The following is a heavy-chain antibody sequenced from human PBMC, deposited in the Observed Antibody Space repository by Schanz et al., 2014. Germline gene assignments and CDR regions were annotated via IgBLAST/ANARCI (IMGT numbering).Heavy chain of an antibody. CDR2: ISGSGGST. D-gene: IGHD1-1*01. CDR3: ARAHGNNWYGKGLDY. J-gene: IGHJ4*02. V-gene: IGHV3-23*04. CDR1: GFTFSTYA. Sequence: EVQLVESGGGLVKPGGSLRLSCAASGFTFSTYAMSWVRQAPGKGLEWVSAISGSGGSTYYADSVKGRFTMSRDNSKNTLYLQMNSLRAEDTAVYYCARAHGNNWYGKGLDYWGQGTQVTVSS.